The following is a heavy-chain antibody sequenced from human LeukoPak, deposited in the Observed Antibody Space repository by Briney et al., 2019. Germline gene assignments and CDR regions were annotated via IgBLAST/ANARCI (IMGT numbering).Heavy chain of an antibody. D-gene: IGHD3-10*01. CDR2: ISYDGSNK. J-gene: IGHJ5*02. CDR1: GFTFSTYG. V-gene: IGHV3-30-3*01. CDR3: AVGELVDP. Sequence: GGSLRLSCATSGFTFSTYGMHWVRQAPGKGLEWVAVISYDGSNKYYADSVKGRFTISRDNSKNTLYLQMNSLRAEDTAVYYCAVGELVDPWGQGTLVTVSS.